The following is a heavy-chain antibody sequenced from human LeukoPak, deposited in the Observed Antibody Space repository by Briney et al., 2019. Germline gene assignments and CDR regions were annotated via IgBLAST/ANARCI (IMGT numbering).Heavy chain of an antibody. Sequence: GSSVKVSCEASGGTFSSYAISWVRQAPGQGLEWMGRIIPILGIANYAQKFQGRVTITADKSTSTAYMELSSLRSEDTAVYYCARAPGDSSGYYYGIDYWGQGTLVTVSS. D-gene: IGHD3-22*01. CDR3: ARAPGDSSGYYYGIDY. J-gene: IGHJ4*02. CDR1: GGTFSSYA. V-gene: IGHV1-69*04. CDR2: IIPILGIA.